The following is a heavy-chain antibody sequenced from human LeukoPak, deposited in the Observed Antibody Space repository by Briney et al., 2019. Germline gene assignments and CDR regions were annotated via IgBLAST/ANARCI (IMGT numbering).Heavy chain of an antibody. CDR2: MYSTGST. J-gene: IGHJ4*02. V-gene: IGHV3-53*01. CDR3: ARGGGPYSSTLRGQ. Sequence: PGGSLRLSCAVSGFTVSWNYMSWVRQAPGKGLEWVSVMYSTGSTDYADSVKGRFTIFRDNSKNTLYLQMNNLRAEDTAVYYCARGGGPYSSTLRGQWGQGTLVTVSS. CDR1: GFTVSWNY. D-gene: IGHD2-2*01.